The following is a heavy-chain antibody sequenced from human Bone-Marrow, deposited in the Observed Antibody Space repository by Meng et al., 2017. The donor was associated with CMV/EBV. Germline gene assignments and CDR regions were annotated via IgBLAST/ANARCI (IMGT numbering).Heavy chain of an antibody. V-gene: IGHV3-30*19. J-gene: IGHJ3*02. CDR1: GFMFSNYD. CDR2: ISYDGSNK. Sequence: GESLKISCAASGFMFSNYDMHWVRQAPGKGLEWVAVISYDGSNKYYADSVKGRFTISRDNSKNTLYLQMNSLRAEDTAVYYCARATDSIAARPSAFDIWGQGTMVTVSS. D-gene: IGHD6-6*01. CDR3: ARATDSIAARPSAFDI.